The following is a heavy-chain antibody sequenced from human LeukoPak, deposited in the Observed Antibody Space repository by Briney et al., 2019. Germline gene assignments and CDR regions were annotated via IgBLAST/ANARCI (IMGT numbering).Heavy chain of an antibody. CDR2: MNPNSGNT. Sequence: ASVKVSCKASGYTFTSYDINWVRQATGQGLEWMGWMNPNSGNTGYAQKFQGRVTMTRNTSISTAYMELSSLRSEDTAVYYCARGGGGIYDSSGYNFDYWGRGTLVTVSS. D-gene: IGHD3-22*01. CDR3: ARGGGGIYDSSGYNFDY. V-gene: IGHV1-8*01. J-gene: IGHJ4*02. CDR1: GYTFTSYD.